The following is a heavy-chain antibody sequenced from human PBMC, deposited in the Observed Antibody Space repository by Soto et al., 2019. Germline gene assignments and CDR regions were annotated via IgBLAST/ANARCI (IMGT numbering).Heavy chain of an antibody. V-gene: IGHV3-74*01. CDR3: ERDWTYYYDGSGEYYLDY. J-gene: IGHJ4*02. D-gene: IGHD3-22*01. CDR1: GFTFSSYW. Sequence: GGSLRLSCAASGFTFSSYWMHWVRQAPGKGLVWVSRINSDGSSTSYADSVKGRFTISRDNAKNTLYLQMNSLRAEDTAVYYCERDWTYYYDGSGEYYLDYWGRGTLVTVSS. CDR2: INSDGSST.